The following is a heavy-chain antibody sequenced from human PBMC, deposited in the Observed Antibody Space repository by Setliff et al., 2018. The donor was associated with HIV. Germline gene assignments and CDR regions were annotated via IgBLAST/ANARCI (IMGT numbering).Heavy chain of an antibody. D-gene: IGHD1-26*01. V-gene: IGHV4-31*03. J-gene: IGHJ4*02. CDR2: IYYSGST. CDR3: ARGGFKWSGSYADY. Sequence: KTSETLSLTCTVSGGSISSGGYYWSWIRQHPGKGLEWIGYIYYSGSTNYNPSLKSRVTISVDTAKNQFSLNLTSVTAADTAVYYCARGGFKWSGSYADYWGQGTLVTVSS. CDR1: GGSISSGGYY.